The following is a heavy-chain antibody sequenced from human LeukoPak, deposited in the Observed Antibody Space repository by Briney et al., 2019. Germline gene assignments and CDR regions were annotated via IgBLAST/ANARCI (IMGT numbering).Heavy chain of an antibody. CDR1: GGSISSSNL. J-gene: IGHJ2*01. V-gene: IGHV4-4*02. Sequence: KPSETLTLTCAASGGSISSSNLWRWVREPPGKGLWWFGVIYHSGSTNYNPSLKSRVTISVDKSKNQFSLKLSSVTAADTAVYYCARAYGSHWYFDLWGRGTLVTVSS. D-gene: IGHD1-26*01. CDR3: ARAYGSHWYFDL. CDR2: IYHSGST.